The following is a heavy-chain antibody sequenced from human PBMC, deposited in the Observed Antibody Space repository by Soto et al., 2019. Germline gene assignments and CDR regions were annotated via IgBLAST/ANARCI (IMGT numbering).Heavy chain of an antibody. CDR2: IDPSDSYT. CDR1: GYSFTSYW. J-gene: IGHJ6*02. Sequence: PGESLKISCKGSGYSFTSYWISWVRQMPGKGLEWMGRIDPSDSYTNYSPSFQGHVTISADKSISTAYLQWSSLKASDTAMYYCASRLRRDYGGKQSYYGMDVWGQGTTVTVSS. CDR3: ASRLRRDYGGKQSYYGMDV. V-gene: IGHV5-10-1*01. D-gene: IGHD4-17*01.